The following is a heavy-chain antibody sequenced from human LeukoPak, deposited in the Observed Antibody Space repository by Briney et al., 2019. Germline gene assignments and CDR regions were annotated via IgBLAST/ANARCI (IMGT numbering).Heavy chain of an antibody. V-gene: IGHV3-30*18. CDR3: AKDSSVGNYGSGSYYNFDY. CDR2: ISYDGSNR. Sequence: GGSLRLSCAASGFTFSSYGMHWVRQAPGKGLEWVAVISYDGSNRYYADSVKGRFTISRDNSKNTLYLQMNSLRAEDTAVYYCAKDSSVGNYGSGSYYNFDYWGQGTLVTVSS. J-gene: IGHJ4*02. CDR1: GFTFSSYG. D-gene: IGHD3-10*01.